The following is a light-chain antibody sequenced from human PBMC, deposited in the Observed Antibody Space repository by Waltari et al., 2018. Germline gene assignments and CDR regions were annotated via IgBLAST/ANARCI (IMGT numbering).Light chain of an antibody. CDR1: QSISSY. CDR2: AAS. V-gene: IGKV1-39*01. Sequence: DIQMTQSPSSLSASVGDRVTITCRASQSISSYLNWYQQKPGKAPKLLIYAASSLQSGVPSRFSGSGSGRDFTIIITSLQPEDFATYYCQQSYSFTRTFGQGTKVEIK. J-gene: IGKJ1*01. CDR3: QQSYSFTRT.